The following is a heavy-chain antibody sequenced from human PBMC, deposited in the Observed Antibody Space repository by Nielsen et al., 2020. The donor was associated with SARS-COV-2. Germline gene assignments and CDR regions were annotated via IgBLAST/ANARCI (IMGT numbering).Heavy chain of an antibody. Sequence: SETLSLTCTVSGGSISSSSYYWGWIRQPPGKGLEWIRSIYYSGSTYYNPSLKSRVTISVDTSKNQFSLKLSSVTAADTAVYYCAEKMYSSGGTGAFDIWGQGTMVTVSS. CDR1: GGSISSSSYY. V-gene: IGHV4-39*01. D-gene: IGHD6-19*01. CDR2: IYYSGST. CDR3: AEKMYSSGGTGAFDI. J-gene: IGHJ3*02.